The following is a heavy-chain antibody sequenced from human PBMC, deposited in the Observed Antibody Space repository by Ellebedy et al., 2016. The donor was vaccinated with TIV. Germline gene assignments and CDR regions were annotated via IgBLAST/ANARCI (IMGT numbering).Heavy chain of an antibody. CDR3: ARPTVPATICGACGMDV. Sequence: GESLKISCSGSGFTFSTYAMHWVRQAPGKGLEYVSAISGNWGSTYYADSVKGRFTISRDNSQNSLYLQMSSLSADDTAVYYCARPTVPATICGACGMDVWGQGTTVIVSS. D-gene: IGHD2-2*01. CDR2: ISGNWGST. V-gene: IGHV3-64D*09. CDR1: GFTFSTYA. J-gene: IGHJ6*02.